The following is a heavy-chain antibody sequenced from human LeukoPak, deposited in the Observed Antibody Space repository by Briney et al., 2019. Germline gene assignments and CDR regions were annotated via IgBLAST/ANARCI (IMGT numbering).Heavy chain of an antibody. CDR2: IYYSAST. Sequence: PSETLSLTCSVSGGSVSSGSYYWSWIRQPPGKGQEWIGYIYYSASTNYNPSLKSRVTISVDTSKNQFSLKLSSVTAADTAVYFCARGSRGYSYGWGQGTLVTVSS. D-gene: IGHD5-18*01. J-gene: IGHJ4*02. CDR3: ARGSRGYSYG. CDR1: GGSVSSGSYY. V-gene: IGHV4-61*01.